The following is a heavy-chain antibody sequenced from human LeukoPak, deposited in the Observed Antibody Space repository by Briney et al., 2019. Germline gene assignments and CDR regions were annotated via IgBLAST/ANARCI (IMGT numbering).Heavy chain of an antibody. Sequence: SETLSLTCTVSGGSISSYYWSWIRQPPGKGLEWIGYIYYSGSTYYNPSLKSRVTISVDRSKNQFSLKLSSVTAADTAVYYCARYSSSWSYYYGMDVWGQGTTVTVSS. V-gene: IGHV4-59*12. CDR2: IYYSGST. CDR3: ARYSSSWSYYYGMDV. D-gene: IGHD6-6*01. CDR1: GGSISSYY. J-gene: IGHJ6*02.